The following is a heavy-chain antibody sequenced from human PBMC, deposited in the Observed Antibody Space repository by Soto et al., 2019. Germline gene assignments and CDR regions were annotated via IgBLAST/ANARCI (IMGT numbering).Heavy chain of an antibody. V-gene: IGHV1-69*06. CDR1: GGTFSSYA. Sequence: QVQLVQSGAEVKKPGSSVKVSCKASGGTFSSYAISWVRQAPGQGLEWMGGIIPIFGTANYAQKFQGRVTITAEKSTSTSYMELTSMRSKHPADYYCASATQGNNWYDAWVQGTMNTVSS. CDR3: ASATQGNNWYDA. J-gene: IGHJ5*02. CDR2: IIPIFGTA. D-gene: IGHD2-15*01.